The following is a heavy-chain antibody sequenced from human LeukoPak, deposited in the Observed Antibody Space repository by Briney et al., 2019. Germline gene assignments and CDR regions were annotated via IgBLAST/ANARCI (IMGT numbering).Heavy chain of an antibody. CDR2: ISSSSSTK. Sequence: GGSLRLSCAASGFTFSSYSMNWVRQAPGKGLEWVSYISSSSSTKYYADSVKGRFTISRDNSKSTLYLEMNSLRAEDTAIYYCARGHHYYDNDNYVYWGQGTLVTVSS. D-gene: IGHD3-22*01. CDR3: ARGHHYYDNDNYVY. J-gene: IGHJ4*02. V-gene: IGHV3-48*01. CDR1: GFTFSSYS.